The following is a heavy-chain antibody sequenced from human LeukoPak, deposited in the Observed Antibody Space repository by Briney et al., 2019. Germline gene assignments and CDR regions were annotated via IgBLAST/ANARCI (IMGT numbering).Heavy chain of an antibody. Sequence: PGGSLRLSCAASGFTFSSYGMHWVRQAPGKGLEWVAFIRYDGSNKYYADSVKGRFTISRDNSKNTLYLQMNSLRAEDTAVYYCAKDVTMIVVVIDDAFDIWGQGIMVTVSS. J-gene: IGHJ3*02. D-gene: IGHD3-22*01. CDR2: IRYDGSNK. V-gene: IGHV3-30*02. CDR1: GFTFSSYG. CDR3: AKDVTMIVVVIDDAFDI.